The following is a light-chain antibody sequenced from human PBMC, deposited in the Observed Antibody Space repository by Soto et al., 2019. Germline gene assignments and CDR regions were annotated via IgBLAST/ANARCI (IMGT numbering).Light chain of an antibody. CDR3: QQYNNWPPPIT. J-gene: IGKJ5*01. CDR2: GAS. CDR1: QSVSSN. V-gene: IGKV3-15*01. Sequence: EIVMTQSPATLSVSPGEGVTLSCRASQSVSSNLAWYQQRPGQAPRLLIYGASTRATGIPARFSGSGSGTEFTLTISSLQSEDFAVYYCQQYNNWPPPITFGQGTRLEIK.